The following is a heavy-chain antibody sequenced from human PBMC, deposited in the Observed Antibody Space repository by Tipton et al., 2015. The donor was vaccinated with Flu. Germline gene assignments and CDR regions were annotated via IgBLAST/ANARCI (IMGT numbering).Heavy chain of an antibody. V-gene: IGHV3-33*01. D-gene: IGHD3-9*01. CDR3: ARGYDILTDGGGYFDY. Sequence: SGFTFSTFAIHWVRQAPGKGLEWVAGVWFDGSNKFYADSVKGRFTISRDNSKNTLYLQMNSLRAEDTALYYCARGYDILTDGGGYFDYWGQGTLVTVSS. CDR1: GFTFSTFA. CDR2: VWFDGSNK. J-gene: IGHJ4*02.